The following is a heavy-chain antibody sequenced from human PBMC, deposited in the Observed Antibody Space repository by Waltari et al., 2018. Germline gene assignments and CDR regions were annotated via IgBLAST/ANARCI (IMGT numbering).Heavy chain of an antibody. D-gene: IGHD6-6*01. CDR3: AKDSGYSSSSFDAFDI. J-gene: IGHJ3*02. V-gene: IGHV3-9*01. CDR2: IGWNSGGI. CDR1: GLTFAALA. Sequence: EVQLVDSGGGLVQPGRSLRLSCAASGLTFAALAMPWVRPAPGNGLEWVPGIGWNSGGIGYADSGKGRFTISRDNANNSLYLQMNSLRAEDTALDYCAKDSGYSSSSFDAFDIWGQGTMVTVSS.